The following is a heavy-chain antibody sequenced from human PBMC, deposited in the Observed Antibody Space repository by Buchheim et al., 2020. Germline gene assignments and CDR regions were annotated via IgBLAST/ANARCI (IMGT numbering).Heavy chain of an antibody. CDR3: ARAPWHYNWGTYRYYFDS. V-gene: IGHV4-30-2*01. Sequence: QLQESGSGVVKPSQTLSLTCAVSGGSITTNDYSWSWIRQPPGKGLEWIGYIYHSGSTQYNPSLKSRITISVDRSKNKFSLKVNSVTAADTAVYYCARAPWHYNWGTYRYYFDSWGQGTL. J-gene: IGHJ4*02. CDR1: GGSITTNDYS. D-gene: IGHD3-16*02. CDR2: IYHSGST.